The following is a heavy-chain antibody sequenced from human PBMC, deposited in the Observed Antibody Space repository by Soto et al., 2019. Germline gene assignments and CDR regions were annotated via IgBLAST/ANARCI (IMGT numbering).Heavy chain of an antibody. CDR2: IGTAGDT. Sequence: GGSLRLSCAASGFTFSSYDVHWVRQATGKGLEWVSAIGTAGDTYYPGSVKGRFTISRENAKNSLYLQMNSLRAGDTAVYYCARTASPPDYYGMDVWGQGTTVTVSS. V-gene: IGHV3-13*01. CDR3: ARTASPPDYYGMDV. CDR1: GFTFSSYD. J-gene: IGHJ6*02.